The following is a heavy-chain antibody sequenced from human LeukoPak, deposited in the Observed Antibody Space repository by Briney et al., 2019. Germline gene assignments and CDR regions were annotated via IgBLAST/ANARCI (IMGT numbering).Heavy chain of an antibody. J-gene: IGHJ6*03. CDR2: INWDGGST. Sequence: GGSLRLSCAASGFTFNDYAMHWVRQAPGKGLEWVSLINWDGGSTYYADSVKGRFTISRDNSKNSLYLQMNSLGAEDTALYYCTKEAREDYSYYINVWGKGTTVTVSS. CDR3: TKEAREDYSYYINV. V-gene: IGHV3-43D*03. D-gene: IGHD1-26*01. CDR1: GFTFNDYA.